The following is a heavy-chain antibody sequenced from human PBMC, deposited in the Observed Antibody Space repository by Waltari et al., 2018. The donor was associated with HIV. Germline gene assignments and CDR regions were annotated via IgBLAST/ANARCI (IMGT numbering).Heavy chain of an antibody. Sequence: QLHLQESGPGLVKPSETLSLTCIVSGGSIGSSNYYWGWIRQPPGKGLEWIGSIYYNGNTYYKSALKSRVTISVDTSKNQFSLKVSSVTAADTAVYYCATTPDLGFCSGGSCRWFDPWGQGTLVTVSS. D-gene: IGHD2-15*01. CDR2: IYYNGNT. V-gene: IGHV4-39*01. CDR3: ATTPDLGFCSGGSCRWFDP. J-gene: IGHJ5*02. CDR1: GGSIGSSNYY.